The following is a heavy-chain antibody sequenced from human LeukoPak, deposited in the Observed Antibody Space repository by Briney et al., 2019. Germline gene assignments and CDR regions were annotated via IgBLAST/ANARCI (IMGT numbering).Heavy chain of an antibody. D-gene: IGHD1-26*01. J-gene: IGHJ4*02. CDR3: ARGRYSGSYYLLDY. Sequence: SETLSLPCAAYGGSFSGYYWSWIRQPPGKGLEWIGEINHSGSTNYNPSLKSRVTISVDTSKNQFSLKLSSVTAADTAVYYCARGRYSGSYYLLDYWGQGTLVTVSS. CDR1: GGSFSGYY. V-gene: IGHV4-34*01. CDR2: INHSGST.